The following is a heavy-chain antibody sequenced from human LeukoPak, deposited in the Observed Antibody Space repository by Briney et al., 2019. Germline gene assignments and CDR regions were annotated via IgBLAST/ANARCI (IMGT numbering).Heavy chain of an antibody. D-gene: IGHD3-10*01. CDR3: ARLRVRGVIGAFDI. CDR1: GYSFTSYR. Sequence: GGSLRLSCKGSGYSFTSYRISWVRQMPGKGLEWMGRIDPSDSYNNYRPSFQGHVTISADKPISTAYLQWSSLKASDTAMYYCARLRVRGVIGAFDIWGQGTMVTVSS. J-gene: IGHJ3*02. CDR2: IDPSDSYN. V-gene: IGHV5-10-1*01.